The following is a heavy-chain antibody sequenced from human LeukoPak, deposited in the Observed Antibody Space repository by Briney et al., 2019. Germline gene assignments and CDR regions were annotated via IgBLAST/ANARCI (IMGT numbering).Heavy chain of an antibody. Sequence: PGGSLRLSCAASGFTFSSYWMSWVRQAPGKGLEWVANIKQDGSEKYYVDSVKGRFTISRDNAKNSLYLQMNSLRAEDTAVYYCARSKANSYGYFAFIDYWGQGTLVTVSS. CDR2: IKQDGSEK. CDR1: GFTFSSYW. V-gene: IGHV3-7*01. CDR3: ARSKANSYGYFAFIDY. J-gene: IGHJ4*02. D-gene: IGHD5-18*01.